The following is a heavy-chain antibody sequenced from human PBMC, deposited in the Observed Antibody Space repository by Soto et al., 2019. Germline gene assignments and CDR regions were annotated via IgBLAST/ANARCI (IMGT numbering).Heavy chain of an antibody. CDR3: AKDQSWDPIDLGYCSCGSCYYDY. D-gene: IGHD2-15*01. Sequence: GGSLRLSCAASGFTFSSYAMSWVRQAPGKGLEWVSAISGSGGSTYYADSVKGRFTISRDNSKNTLYLKMNSLRAEDTAVYYCAKDQSWDPIDLGYCSCGSCYYDYWGQGTLVTVSS. CDR1: GFTFSSYA. V-gene: IGHV3-23*01. J-gene: IGHJ4*02. CDR2: ISGSGGST.